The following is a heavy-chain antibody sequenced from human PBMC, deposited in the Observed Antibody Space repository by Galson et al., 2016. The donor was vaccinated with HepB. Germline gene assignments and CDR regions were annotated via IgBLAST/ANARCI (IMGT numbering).Heavy chain of an antibody. Sequence: SLRLSCAASGFTFSSYWMNWVRQAPGKGLEWVANIKEGGSEKNYVDSLKGRFTISRDNAKNSLYLHTNNLRVEDTAVYYCAKNSGWDSDYWGQGTLVIVSS. CDR3: AKNSGWDSDY. J-gene: IGHJ4*02. CDR2: IKEGGSEK. V-gene: IGHV3-7*03. CDR1: GFTFSSYW. D-gene: IGHD6-19*01.